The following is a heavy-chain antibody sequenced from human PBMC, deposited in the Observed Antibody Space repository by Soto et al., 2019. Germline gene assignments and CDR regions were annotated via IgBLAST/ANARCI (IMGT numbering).Heavy chain of an antibody. Sequence: AGGSLRLSCAASGFTFSSYWMHWVRQAPGKGLVWVSRINSDGSSTSYAGSVKGRFTISRDNAKNTLYLQMNSLRAEDTAVYYCARDPREITIFGVVMGYYYGMDVWGQGTTVTVSS. CDR1: GFTFSSYW. CDR2: INSDGSST. J-gene: IGHJ6*02. D-gene: IGHD3-3*01. CDR3: ARDPREITIFGVVMGYYYGMDV. V-gene: IGHV3-74*01.